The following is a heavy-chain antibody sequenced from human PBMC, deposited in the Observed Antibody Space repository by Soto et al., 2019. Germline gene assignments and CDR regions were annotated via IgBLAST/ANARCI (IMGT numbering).Heavy chain of an antibody. CDR1: GGSISSYY. J-gene: IGHJ3*02. D-gene: IGHD6-19*01. CDR2: IYYSGST. V-gene: IGHV4-59*08. CDR3: ARRGIGVAGAFDI. Sequence: SETLSLTCTVSGGSISSYYWSWIRQPPGKGLEWIGYIYYSGSTNYNPSLKSRVTISVDTSKNQFSLKLSSVTAADTAIYYCARRGIGVAGAFDIWGHGTMVTVSS.